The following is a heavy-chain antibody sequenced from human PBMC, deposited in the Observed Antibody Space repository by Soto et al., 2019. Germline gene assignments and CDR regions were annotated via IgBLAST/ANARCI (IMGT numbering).Heavy chain of an antibody. CDR3: ARVLSYYDSSGVDNWFDL. D-gene: IGHD3-22*01. CDR1: GFTFNNYD. V-gene: IGHV3-48*03. CDR2: ISSSGSAI. J-gene: IGHJ5*02. Sequence: PGGSLRLSCAASGFTFNNYDMNWVRQAPGKGLEWVSYISSSGSAIYYADSVKGRFTISRDNAKNSLYLQMNSLRVEDTAVYYCARVLSYYDSSGVDNWFDLWGQGALVTVSS.